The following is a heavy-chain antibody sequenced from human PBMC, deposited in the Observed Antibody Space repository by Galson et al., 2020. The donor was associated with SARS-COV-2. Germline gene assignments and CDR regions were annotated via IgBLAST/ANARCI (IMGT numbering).Heavy chain of an antibody. V-gene: IGHV4-38-2*02. CDR2: IYNSGTT. CDR3: ARILDY. CDR1: GYSISSGYY. J-gene: IGHJ4*02. Sequence: SETLSLTCTVSGYSISSGYYWGWIRQPPGKGLEFIGSIYNSGTTYYNPSLRSRVTISVDTSQNQFSLKLTSVTAADTAVYYCARILDYWGQGTLVTGSS.